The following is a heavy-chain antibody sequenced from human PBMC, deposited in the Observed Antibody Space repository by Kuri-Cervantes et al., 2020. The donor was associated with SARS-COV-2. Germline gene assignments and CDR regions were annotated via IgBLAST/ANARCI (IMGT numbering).Heavy chain of an antibody. CDR2: ISSSSSYI. J-gene: IGHJ6*02. CDR1: GVTFSSYS. Sequence: LSLTCAASGVTFSSYSMNWGRQSPGKGLEWVSSISSSSSYIYYSDSVQYRFTISRDNAKNSLYLQMNSLRAEDTAVYYCSRDPPSPYCSGGSCRTDVWGQGTTVTVSS. CDR3: SRDPPSPYCSGGSCRTDV. D-gene: IGHD2-15*01. V-gene: IGHV3-21*01.